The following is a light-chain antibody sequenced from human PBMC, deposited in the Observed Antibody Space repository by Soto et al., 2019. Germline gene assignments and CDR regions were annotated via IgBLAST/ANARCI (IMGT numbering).Light chain of an antibody. CDR2: DVS. CDR1: QSINAW. CDR3: QHYKMYSPWT. V-gene: IGKV1-5*01. Sequence: DIQRTQSPSILSASVGDRVTITCRASQSINAWLAWYQQKPGKAPKLLIYDVSTLDSGVPSRFSGSGSGTEFTLTISSLQPDDFATYYCQHYKMYSPWTFGQGTKVDIK. J-gene: IGKJ1*01.